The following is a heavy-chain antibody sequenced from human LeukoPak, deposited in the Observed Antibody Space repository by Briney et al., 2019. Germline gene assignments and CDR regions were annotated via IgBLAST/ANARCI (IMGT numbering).Heavy chain of an antibody. CDR2: INAHKGNT. Sequence: ASVKVSCKPSGYTFTSYGISWLRQAPGKGFEWMGWINAHKGNTNYAPKFQGRVTMTTDTSTSTVYMGLRTLRSDDTALYYCARELGSGTYYGFDYWGQGTLVTVSS. CDR3: ARELGSGTYYGFDY. D-gene: IGHD1-26*01. V-gene: IGHV1-18*01. CDR1: GYTFTSYG. J-gene: IGHJ4*02.